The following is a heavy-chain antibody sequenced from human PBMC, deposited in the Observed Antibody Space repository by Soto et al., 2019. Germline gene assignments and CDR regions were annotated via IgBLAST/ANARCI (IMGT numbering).Heavy chain of an antibody. CDR3: ARSRNVAEFNDYGGNYHGFDI. CDR2: IIPMFGTP. Sequence: QVQLEQSGAEVKKAGSSVKVSCKAFGGSVNSHAISWVRQPPGQGLEWMGGIIPMFGTPTYAQRFQAGVTISADESTSTVYLDLSSLRSEDTAMYYCARSRNVAEFNDYGGNYHGFDIWGQGTMVTVSS. J-gene: IGHJ3*02. D-gene: IGHD4-17*01. CDR1: GGSVNSHA. V-gene: IGHV1-69*01.